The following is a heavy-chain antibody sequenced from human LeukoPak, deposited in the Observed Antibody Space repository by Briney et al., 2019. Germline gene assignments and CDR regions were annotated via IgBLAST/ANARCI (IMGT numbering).Heavy chain of an antibody. CDR2: IKQDGSEK. J-gene: IGHJ4*02. CDR3: ARGRGSDY. V-gene: IGHV3-7*03. CDR1: GFTYSGYL. Sequence: TGGPLRLSCAASGFTYSGYLMTWLRQAPGKGLEGVANIKQDGSEKYYVDSVKGRFTISRDNAKNSLYLQMNSLRAEDTAVYYCARGRGSDYWGQGTLVTVSS. D-gene: IGHD3-10*01.